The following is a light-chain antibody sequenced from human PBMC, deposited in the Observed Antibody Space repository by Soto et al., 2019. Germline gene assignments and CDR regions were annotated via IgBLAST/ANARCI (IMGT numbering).Light chain of an antibody. CDR3: QQRSNWPHLT. J-gene: IGKJ4*01. V-gene: IGKV4-1*01. CDR2: WAS. Sequence: DIVMTQSPDSLAVSLGERATINCKSSQSVLYSSNNKNYLAWYQQKPGQPPKLLIYWASTRESGVPDRFSGSGSGTDFTLTISSLESDDFAVYYCQQRSNWPHLTFGGGTKV. CDR1: QSVLYSSNNKNY.